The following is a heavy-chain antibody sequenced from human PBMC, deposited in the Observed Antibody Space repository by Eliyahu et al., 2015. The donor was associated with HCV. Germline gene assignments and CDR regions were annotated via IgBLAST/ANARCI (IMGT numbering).Heavy chain of an antibody. CDR3: AKQHASSWWPTWDNCYFDV. CDR1: GFIFDXYA. V-gene: IGHV3-9*01. CDR2: IXWNGGAV. Sequence: EVQLVESGGGLVQPGRSLRLSCAASGFIFDXYAMHWVRQVPGKGLEGVSGIXWNGGAVDYADSVKGRFTVSRDNAKNSLYLQMDSLRIEDTALYFCAKQHASSWWPTWDNCYFDVWGRGTRLTVSS. D-gene: IGHD2-8*02. J-gene: IGHJ2*01.